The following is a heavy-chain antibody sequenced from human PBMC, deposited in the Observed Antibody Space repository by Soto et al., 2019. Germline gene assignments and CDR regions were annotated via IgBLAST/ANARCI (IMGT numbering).Heavy chain of an antibody. V-gene: IGHV4-30-4*08. D-gene: IGHD5-18*01. CDR1: GGSVSDKTYY. CDR3: ATESGSTYGYFDY. CDR2: ISGSGST. Sequence: PSETLSLTCSVSGGSVSDKTYYWSWIRQSPGKGLEWIGYISGSGSTGYNPSLKNRLTMSVDRSKNQFTLRLTSVTAADTAVYFCATESGSTYGYFDYWGQGTQVTVSS. J-gene: IGHJ4*02.